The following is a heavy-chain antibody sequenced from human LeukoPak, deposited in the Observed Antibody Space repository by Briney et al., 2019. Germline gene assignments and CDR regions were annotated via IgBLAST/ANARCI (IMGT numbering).Heavy chain of an antibody. CDR1: GFTFSNAW. Sequence: GGCLRLSCAASGFTFSNAWMSWVRQVPGGGLEWVSAISIPTYTIYADPVKGRFIISRDNSKNTLYLQMNNLRAEDTAVYYCVKERDRGVDVPDDFDLWGQGSLVSVSS. CDR2: ISIPTYT. CDR3: VKERDRGVDVPDDFDL. V-gene: IGHV3-53*01. D-gene: IGHD2-8*01. J-gene: IGHJ4*02.